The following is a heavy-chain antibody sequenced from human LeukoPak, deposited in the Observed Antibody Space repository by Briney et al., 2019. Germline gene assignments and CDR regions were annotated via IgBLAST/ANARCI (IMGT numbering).Heavy chain of an antibody. V-gene: IGHV3-48*02. D-gene: IGHD3-10*01. Sequence: GGSLGLSCAASGFTFSGYAMNWVRQAPGKGLEWVYSSDTTYADSVKGRFTISRDNAKNSLYLQMNSLRDEDTAVYYCARDLHYAFDIWGQGTMVTASS. CDR1: GFTFSGYA. CDR2: SSDTT. J-gene: IGHJ3*02. CDR3: ARDLHYAFDI.